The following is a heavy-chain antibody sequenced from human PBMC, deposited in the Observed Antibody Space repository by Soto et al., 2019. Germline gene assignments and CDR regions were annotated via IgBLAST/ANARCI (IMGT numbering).Heavy chain of an antibody. CDR3: ASRYYDYVWGSGPFDP. V-gene: IGHV1-3*01. CDR1: GYTFTSYA. CDR2: INAGNGNT. D-gene: IGHD3-16*01. J-gene: IGHJ5*02. Sequence: GASVKVSCKASGYTFTSYAMHWVRQAPGQRLEWMGWINAGNGNTKYSQKLQGRVTITRDTSASTAYMELSSLRSEDTAVYYCASRYYDYVWGSGPFDPWGQGTLVTVSS.